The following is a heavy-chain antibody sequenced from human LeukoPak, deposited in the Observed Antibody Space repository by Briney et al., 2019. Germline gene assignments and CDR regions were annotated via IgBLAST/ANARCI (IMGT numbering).Heavy chain of an antibody. J-gene: IGHJ4*02. CDR1: GFTFSRYA. V-gene: IGHV3-23*01. Sequence: GGSLRLSCAASGFTFSRYAMTWVRQAPGKGLEWVSAISGSGSSTHYADSVKGRFTISRDNSKNTLYLQMSSLRAEDTAMYYCAKDSAYYYDSSGYYYDWGQGTLVTVSS. D-gene: IGHD3-22*01. CDR2: ISGSGSST. CDR3: AKDSAYYYDSSGYYYD.